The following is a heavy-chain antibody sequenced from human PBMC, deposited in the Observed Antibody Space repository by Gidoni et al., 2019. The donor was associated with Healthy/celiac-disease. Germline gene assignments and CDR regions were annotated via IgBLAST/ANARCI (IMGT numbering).Heavy chain of an antibody. CDR1: GFTFSSDG. J-gene: IGHJ4*02. V-gene: IGHV3-33*01. D-gene: IGHD3-10*01. CDR2: IWYDGSNK. CDR3: AREMGVSPEGDAFDY. Sequence: QVQLVESGGGVVQPGRSLSLSCAASGFTFSSDGMHGVRQAPGKGLEWVAVIWYDGSNKYYADSVKGRFTISRDNSKNTLYLQMNSLRAEDTAVYYCAREMGVSPEGDAFDYWGQGTLVTVSS.